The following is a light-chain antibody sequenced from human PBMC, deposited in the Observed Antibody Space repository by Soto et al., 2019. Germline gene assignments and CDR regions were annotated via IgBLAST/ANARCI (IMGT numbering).Light chain of an antibody. V-gene: IGLV1-40*01. J-gene: IGLJ1*01. CDR1: SSNIGAVYD. CDR2: ANN. CDR3: QSHDSSGSXFYV. Sequence: QSFLTHPPSVSGAPGQRVSISCTGSSSNIGAVYDLDWYQHLPGTAPKLRIYANNNRPSGVPDRFSGSKSGTSASLAINGLQAAAEAAYYCQSHDSSGSXFYVVGGGTTVXVX.